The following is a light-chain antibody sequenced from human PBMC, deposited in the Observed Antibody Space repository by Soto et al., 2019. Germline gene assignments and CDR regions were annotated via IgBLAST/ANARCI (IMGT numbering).Light chain of an antibody. V-gene: IGKV1-9*01. CDR2: AAS. CDR3: QQLNSFPIT. CDR1: QDIRSY. J-gene: IGKJ5*01. Sequence: DIQLTQAPSFLSASAGDTVTITCRASQDIRSYLAWYQQKEGRXXKXXIYAASTLQSEVPSRFSGSGSGTELTITISSLQPEDFETYYCQQLNSFPITFGQGTRLEIK.